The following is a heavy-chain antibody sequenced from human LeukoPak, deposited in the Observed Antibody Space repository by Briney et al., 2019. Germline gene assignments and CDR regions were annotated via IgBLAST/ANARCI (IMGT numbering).Heavy chain of an antibody. CDR2: IKQDGSEK. D-gene: IGHD6-19*01. CDR1: GFTFSSYW. V-gene: IGHV3-7*01. Sequence: GGSLRLSCAASGFTFSSYWMSWVRQAPGKGLEWVANIKQDGSEKYYVDSVKGRFTISRDNAKSSLYLQMNSLRAEDTAVYYCARDHFEGAVAAWGQGTLVTVSS. J-gene: IGHJ4*02. CDR3: ARDHFEGAVAA.